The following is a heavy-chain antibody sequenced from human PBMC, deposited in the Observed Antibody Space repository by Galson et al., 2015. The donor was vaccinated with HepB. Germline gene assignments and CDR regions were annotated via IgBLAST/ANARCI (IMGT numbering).Heavy chain of an antibody. V-gene: IGHV1-69*13. Sequence: SVKVSCKASGCTFSSYAISWVRQAPGQGLEWMGGIIPIFGTKNYAQKFQGRVTITADESTFTAYMELSSLRSEDTAVYYCARDQGAVGRPRSRSYQYGMEVWGQGTTVTVSS. D-gene: IGHD1-14*01. CDR1: GCTFSSYA. CDR2: IIPIFGTK. J-gene: IGHJ6*02. CDR3: ARDQGAVGRPRSRSYQYGMEV.